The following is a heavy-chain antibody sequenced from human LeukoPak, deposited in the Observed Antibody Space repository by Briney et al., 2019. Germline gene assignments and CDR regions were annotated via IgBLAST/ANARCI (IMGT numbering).Heavy chain of an antibody. CDR1: GFTFSRFG. J-gene: IGHJ4*02. Sequence: GGSLRLSCATSGFTFSRFGMHWVRQAPGKGLEYVSAISSNGGSTYYADSVKGRFTISRDNSKNTLYLQMGSLRVDDMGVYYCARGHDEHDAGDYFDYWGQGTLVTVSS. CDR3: ARGHDEHDAGDYFDY. V-gene: IGHV3-64*02. D-gene: IGHD2-21*01. CDR2: ISSNGGST.